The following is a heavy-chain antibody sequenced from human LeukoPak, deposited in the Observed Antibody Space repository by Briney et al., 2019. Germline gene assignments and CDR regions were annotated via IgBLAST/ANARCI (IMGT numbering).Heavy chain of an antibody. Sequence: GGSLRLSCAASGFTFSSYSMNWVRQAPGKGLEWVSSISSGSSYIYYPDSVKGRFTISRDNAKNSLYLQMNSLSAEDTAVYYCAGSAANIGVVDYWGQGTLVTVSS. CDR3: AGSAANIGVVDY. D-gene: IGHD2-2*01. CDR1: GFTFSSYS. V-gene: IGHV3-21*01. J-gene: IGHJ4*02. CDR2: ISSGSSYI.